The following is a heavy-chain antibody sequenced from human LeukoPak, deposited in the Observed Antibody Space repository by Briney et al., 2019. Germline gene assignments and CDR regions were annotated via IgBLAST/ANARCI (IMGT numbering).Heavy chain of an antibody. V-gene: IGHV1-2*06. Sequence: ASVKVSCKASGYTFTGYYMHWVRQAPGQGLEWMGRINPNSGGTNYAQKFQGRVTMTRDTSISTAYMELSRLRSDDTAVYYCARDRITMVRGVIWAPDYWGREPWSPSPQ. D-gene: IGHD3-10*01. J-gene: IGHJ4*02. CDR1: GYTFTGYY. CDR3: ARDRITMVRGVIWAPDY. CDR2: INPNSGGT.